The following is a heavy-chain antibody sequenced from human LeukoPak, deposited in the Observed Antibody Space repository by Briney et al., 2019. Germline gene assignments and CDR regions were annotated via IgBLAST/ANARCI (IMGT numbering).Heavy chain of an antibody. V-gene: IGHV3-21*01. J-gene: IGHJ3*02. CDR3: ARDRTIFGVVHDAFDI. CDR2: ISSSSSYI. Sequence: GGSLRLSCAASGFTFSSYSMNWVRQAPGKGLEWVSSISSSSSYIYYADSVKGRFTIPRDNAKNSLYLQMNSLRAEDTAVYYCARDRTIFGVVHDAFDIWGQGTMVTVSS. CDR1: GFTFSSYS. D-gene: IGHD3-3*01.